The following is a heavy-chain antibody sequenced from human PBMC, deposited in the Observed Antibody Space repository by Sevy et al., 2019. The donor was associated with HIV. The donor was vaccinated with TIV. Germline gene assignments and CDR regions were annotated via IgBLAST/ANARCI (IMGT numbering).Heavy chain of an antibody. Sequence: GGSLRLSCAASGFAFYDYSMSWIRQAPGKGLGWVATLSFGCGKINYADSVKGRFTISRDNSKNSFYLQMDNLRVEDTALYYCAREGCTRPHDYWGQGTLVTVSS. D-gene: IGHD2-8*01. V-gene: IGHV3-23*01. CDR3: AREGCTRPHDY. J-gene: IGHJ4*02. CDR1: GFAFYDYS. CDR2: LSFGCGKI.